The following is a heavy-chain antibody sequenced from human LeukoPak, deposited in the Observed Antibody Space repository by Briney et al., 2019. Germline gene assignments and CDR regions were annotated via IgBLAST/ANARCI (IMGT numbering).Heavy chain of an antibody. D-gene: IGHD6-13*01. CDR3: ARDVTRAAAGNLGY. CDR2: ISAYNGNT. CDR1: GYTFTSYG. V-gene: IGHV1-18*04. J-gene: IGHJ4*02. Sequence: GASVKVSCKASGYTFTSYGISWVRQAPGQGLEWMGWISAYNGNTNYAQKRHGRVTMTTDTSTSTAYMELRSLRSDDTAVYYCARDVTRAAAGNLGYWGQGTLVTVSS.